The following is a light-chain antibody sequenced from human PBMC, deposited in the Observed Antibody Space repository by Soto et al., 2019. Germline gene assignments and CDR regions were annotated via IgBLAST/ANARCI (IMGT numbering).Light chain of an antibody. CDR3: MQGSHWPWT. CDR2: KIY. V-gene: IGKV2-30*02. J-gene: IGKJ1*01. Sequence: VVMTQSPLSLPVTLGQPASISCSSSQSLVLSDGNTYLNWFHQRPGQSPKRLIYKIYNRDSGVQDRFSGSGSGTDFTLEIGRVEAEDVGVFYCMQGSHWPWTFGQGTKVDI. CDR1: QSLVLSDGNTY.